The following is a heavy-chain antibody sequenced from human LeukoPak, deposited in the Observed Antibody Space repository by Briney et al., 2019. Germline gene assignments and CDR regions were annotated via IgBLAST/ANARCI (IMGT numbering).Heavy chain of an antibody. V-gene: IGHV3-30-3*01. CDR3: AKGGPSGTYYLLHY. J-gene: IGHJ4*02. D-gene: IGHD3-10*01. Sequence: PGRSLRLSCAASGFTFSSYAMHWVRQAPGKGLEWVAVISYDGSNKYYADSVKGRFTISRDNSKNTLYLQMNSLRAEDTAVYYCAKGGPSGTYYLLHYWGQGILVTVSS. CDR2: ISYDGSNK. CDR1: GFTFSSYA.